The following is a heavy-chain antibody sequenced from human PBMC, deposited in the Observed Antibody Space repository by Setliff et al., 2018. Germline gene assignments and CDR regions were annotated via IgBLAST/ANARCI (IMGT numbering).Heavy chain of an antibody. V-gene: IGHV1-18*01. J-gene: IGHJ3*01. D-gene: IGHD2-15*01. CDR1: GYILNSSG. CDR2: ISSYNDIT. Sequence: ASVKVSCKASGYILNSSGIRWVRQAPGQGLEWMGWISSYNDITNYAQRFQGRVNLTTDMSTSAAYMELRSLGSDDTAVYYCAISTLSICSGGTCPNVFDVWGQGTRGTVSS. CDR3: AISTLSICSGGTCPNVFDV.